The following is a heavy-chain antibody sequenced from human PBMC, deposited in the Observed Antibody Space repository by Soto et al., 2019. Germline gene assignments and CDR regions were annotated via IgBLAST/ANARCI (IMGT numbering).Heavy chain of an antibody. V-gene: IGHV1-69*04. CDR1: GGTFSSYT. CDR3: ARDTNDIVVVPAAIRPTDAFDI. J-gene: IGHJ3*02. CDR2: IIPILGIA. D-gene: IGHD2-2*01. Sequence: GASVKVSCKGSGGTFSSYTISWVRQAPGQGLEGMGRIIPILGIANYAQKCQGRVTITADKSTSTAYMELSSLRSEDTAVYYCARDTNDIVVVPAAIRPTDAFDIWGQRTMVTVSS.